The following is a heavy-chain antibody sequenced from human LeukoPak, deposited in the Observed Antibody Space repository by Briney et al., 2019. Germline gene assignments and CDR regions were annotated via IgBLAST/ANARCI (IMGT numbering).Heavy chain of an antibody. CDR3: ARVRDGYNYDAFDL. CDR2: IEQDGSEK. D-gene: IGHD5-24*01. CDR1: GFTFSSYW. Sequence: SGGSLRLSCAASGFTFSSYWMSWVLQAPGKGLEWVANIEQDGSEKYYVDSVKGRFTISRDNAKNSLYLQMNSLRAEDTAVYYCARVRDGYNYDAFDLWGQGTMVTVSS. J-gene: IGHJ3*01. V-gene: IGHV3-7*01.